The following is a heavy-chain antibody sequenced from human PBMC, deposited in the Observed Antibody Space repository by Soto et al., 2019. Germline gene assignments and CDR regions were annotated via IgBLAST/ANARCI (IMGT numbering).Heavy chain of an antibody. J-gene: IGHJ6*02. V-gene: IGHV5-10-1*01. D-gene: IGHD1-1*01. CDR3: EGDNRPGTLYYYGMDV. Sequence: GESLKISCKGSGYSFTSYWISWVRQMPGKGLEWMGRIDPSDSYTNYSPSFQGHVTISADKSISTAYLQWSSLKASDTAMYYCEGDNRPGTLYYYGMDVWGQGTTVTVSS. CDR1: GYSFTSYW. CDR2: IDPSDSYT.